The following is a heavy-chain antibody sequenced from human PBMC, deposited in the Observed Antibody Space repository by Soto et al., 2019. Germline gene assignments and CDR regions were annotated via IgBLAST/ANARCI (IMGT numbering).Heavy chain of an antibody. D-gene: IGHD2-15*01. V-gene: IGHV4-59*01. CDR1: GGSISSYY. CDR2: IYYTGST. CDR3: ANCSWYFDL. Sequence: QVQLQESGPGLVKPSETLSLTCTVSGGSISSYYWRWIRQPPGKGLEWIGYIYYTGSTNYNPSLKSRVTVSVDTSKNQFSLQLSSVTAADTAVYYCANCSWYFDLWGRGTLVTVSS. J-gene: IGHJ2*01.